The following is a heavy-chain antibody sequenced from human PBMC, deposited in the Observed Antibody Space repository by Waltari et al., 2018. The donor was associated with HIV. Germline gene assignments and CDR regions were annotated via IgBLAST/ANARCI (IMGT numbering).Heavy chain of an antibody. CDR1: GFSFRDYS. V-gene: IGHV3-21*01. Sequence: ELVESGGGLVTPGGSLRLSCAASGFSFRDYSMHWVRPAPGKGLEWGASISSASAYTYYADSVKCRFTISRDNARNSLYLQMNSLRAEDTAVYYCARDPSMIVVVAGRDFDYWGQGTLVTVSS. D-gene: IGHD3-22*01. CDR3: ARDPSMIVVVAGRDFDY. J-gene: IGHJ4*02. CDR2: ISSASAYT.